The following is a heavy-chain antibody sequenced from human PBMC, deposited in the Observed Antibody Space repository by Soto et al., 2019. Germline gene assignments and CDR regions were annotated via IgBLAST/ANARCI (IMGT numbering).Heavy chain of an antibody. CDR3: VRMASSGTLNWFDP. Sequence: ASVKVSCKASESTFMNYYISWVRQATGQGLEWMGWMNPNSGNTGYALKFQGRVSMTRNTSIYTVYLELSSLASDDTAVYYCVRMASSGTLNWFDPWGQGTLVTVSS. V-gene: IGHV1-8*01. CDR1: ESTFMNYY. CDR2: MNPNSGNT. D-gene: IGHD1-1*01. J-gene: IGHJ5*02.